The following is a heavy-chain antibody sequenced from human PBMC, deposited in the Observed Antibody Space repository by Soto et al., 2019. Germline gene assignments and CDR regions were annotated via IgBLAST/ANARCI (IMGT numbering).Heavy chain of an antibody. CDR2: ISTYNGNT. CDR1: GYTFTNYD. J-gene: IGHJ5*02. V-gene: IGHV1-18*01. D-gene: IGHD2-15*01. CDR3: ARGFRVAGTRWWFDP. Sequence: QVQLVQSGAEVKKPGASVKVSCKASGYTFTNYDISWVRQAPGQGLEWMGWISTYNGNTNYAQKLQGRVTMTTDTCTSTAYMEPRSPRTDDTAVYYSARGFRVAGTRWWFDPCGQGTLVTVSS.